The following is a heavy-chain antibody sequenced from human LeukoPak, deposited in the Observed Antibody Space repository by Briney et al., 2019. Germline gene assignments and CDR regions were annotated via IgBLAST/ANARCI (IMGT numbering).Heavy chain of an antibody. Sequence: GGSLRLSCAASGFTFRNYVMNWVRQAPGKGLEWVSAIGGTDGTTFYAAFVKGRFTISRDNSRNTLYLQMNSLRAEDTAVYYCTKRIDGAGSYYVDFWGQGTVVTVSS. D-gene: IGHD3-10*01. CDR2: IGGTDGTT. CDR1: GFTFRNYV. CDR3: TKRIDGAGSYYVDF. J-gene: IGHJ4*02. V-gene: IGHV3-23*01.